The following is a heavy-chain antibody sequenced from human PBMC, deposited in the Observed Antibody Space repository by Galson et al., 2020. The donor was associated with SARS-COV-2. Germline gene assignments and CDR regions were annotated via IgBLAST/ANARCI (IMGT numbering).Heavy chain of an antibody. Sequence: SETLSLTCTVSGGSISSSIYSWGWIRQPPGQGLEWIGSIYYSGSTYYNPSLKSRVTISVDTSKNQLSLKLSSVTAADTAVYYCASREQWLVSGAFDIWGQGTMVTVSS. V-gene: IGHV4-39*01. CDR1: GGSISSSIYS. CDR2: IYYSGST. D-gene: IGHD6-19*01. J-gene: IGHJ3*02. CDR3: ASREQWLVSGAFDI.